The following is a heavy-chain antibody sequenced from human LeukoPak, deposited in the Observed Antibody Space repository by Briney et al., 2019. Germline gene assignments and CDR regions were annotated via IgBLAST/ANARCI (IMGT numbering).Heavy chain of an antibody. CDR2: IGSSDNRI. J-gene: IGHJ4*02. CDR3: AREIVAGTFDS. D-gene: IGHD6-19*01. V-gene: IGHV3-11*01. CDR1: GFTLNDYY. Sequence: GGSPRLSCAASGFTLNDYYMSWIRQAPGKGLEWVSDIGSSDNRISYADSVKGRFTISRDIAKNSLYLQVNSLRAEDTAVYYCAREIVAGTFDSWGQGTLVTVSS.